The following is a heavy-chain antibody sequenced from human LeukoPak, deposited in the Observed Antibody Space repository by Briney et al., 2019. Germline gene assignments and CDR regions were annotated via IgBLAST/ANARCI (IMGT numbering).Heavy chain of an antibody. Sequence: GASVKVSCKASGYSFTSYYMHWVRQAPGQGLEWMGIINPSGGSTTYAQKFQGRVTMTRDMSTSTVYMELSSLRSEDTAVYYCARGFVVVTENDAFDIWGQGTMVTVSS. J-gene: IGHJ3*02. CDR2: INPSGGST. D-gene: IGHD2-21*02. V-gene: IGHV1-46*01. CDR3: ARGFVVVTENDAFDI. CDR1: GYSFTSYY.